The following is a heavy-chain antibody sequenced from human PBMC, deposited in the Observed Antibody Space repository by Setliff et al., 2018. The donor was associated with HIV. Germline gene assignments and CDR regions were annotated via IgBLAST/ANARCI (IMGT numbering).Heavy chain of an antibody. CDR1: GDSMSSDNYF. J-gene: IGHJ6*03. CDR3: ARYRRFADYIDV. D-gene: IGHD1-26*01. Sequence: LSLTCTVSGDSMSSDNYFWVWVRQPPGKGLEWMGNIFHSGNTYYSPSLKSRVTMSLDTSMNQFSLKLTSVTAADTALYYCARYRRFADYIDVWGKGTTVT. V-gene: IGHV4-39*01. CDR2: IFHSGNT.